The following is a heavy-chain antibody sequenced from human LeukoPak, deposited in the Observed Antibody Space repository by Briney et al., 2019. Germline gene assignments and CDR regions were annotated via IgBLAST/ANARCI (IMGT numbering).Heavy chain of an antibody. CDR2: ISGSGGST. D-gene: IGHD3-10*01. Sequence: QTGGSLRLSCAASGFTFSSYAMSWVRQAPGKGLEWVSAISGSGGSTYYADSVKGRFTISRDNSRNTLYLQMNSLRAEDTAVYYCAKDSMVQGGYYFDYWGQGTLVTVSS. CDR1: GFTFSSYA. J-gene: IGHJ4*02. V-gene: IGHV3-23*01. CDR3: AKDSMVQGGYYFDY.